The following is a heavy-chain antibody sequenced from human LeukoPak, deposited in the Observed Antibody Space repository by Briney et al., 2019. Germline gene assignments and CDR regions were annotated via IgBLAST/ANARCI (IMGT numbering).Heavy chain of an antibody. D-gene: IGHD2-2*02. J-gene: IGHJ5*02. Sequence: PGGSLRLSCAASGFTFSTYSMNWVRQAPGKGLEWVSYISSSSSTIYYADSVKGRFTISRDNAKNSLYLQMNSLRAEDTAVYYCARDRGYCSSTSCYRWFDPWGQGTLVTVSS. V-gene: IGHV3-48*04. CDR3: ARDRGYCSSTSCYRWFDP. CDR2: ISSSSSTI. CDR1: GFTFSTYS.